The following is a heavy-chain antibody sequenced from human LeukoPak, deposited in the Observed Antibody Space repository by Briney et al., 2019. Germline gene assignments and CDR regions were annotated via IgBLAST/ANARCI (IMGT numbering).Heavy chain of an antibody. CDR2: ISWNSGSI. J-gene: IGHJ4*02. CDR1: GFTFDDYA. V-gene: IGHV3-9*01. Sequence: GGSLRLSCAASGFTFDDYAMHWVRQAPGKGLEGVSGISWNSGSIGYADSVKGRFTISRDNAKNSLYLQMNSLRAEDTALYYCAKDIAAAGIGVKVGFDYWGQGTLVTVSS. CDR3: AKDIAAAGIGVKVGFDY. D-gene: IGHD6-13*01.